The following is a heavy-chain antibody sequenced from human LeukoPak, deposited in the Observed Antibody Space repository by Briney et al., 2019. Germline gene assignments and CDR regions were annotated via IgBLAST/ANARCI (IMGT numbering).Heavy chain of an antibody. CDR2: IIPILDIA. D-gene: IGHD2-2*02. J-gene: IGHJ4*02. V-gene: IGHV1-69*02. CDR3: ARSPAAILMPDY. Sequence: ASVKVSCKASGGTFSSYTISWVRQAPGQGLEWMGRIIPILDIANYAQKFQGRVTITADKSTSTAYMELSSLRSEDTAVYYCARSPAAILMPDYWGQGTLVTVSS. CDR1: GGTFSSYT.